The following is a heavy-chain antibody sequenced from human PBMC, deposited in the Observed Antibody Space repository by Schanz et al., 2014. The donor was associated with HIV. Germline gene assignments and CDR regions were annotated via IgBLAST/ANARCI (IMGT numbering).Heavy chain of an antibody. CDR3: AKDAGGAMDV. V-gene: IGHV3-30*18. D-gene: IGHD3-16*01. CDR2: ISYDGSNK. Sequence: VQLVESGGGLIQRGGSLRLSCAASGFAVSSNFLNWVRQTPGKGLEWVAVISYDGSNKYYGDSSKGRFTISRDNSKNTLYLQMNSLRPEDTAVYYCAKDAGGAMDVWGQGTTVTVSS. CDR1: GFAVSSNF. J-gene: IGHJ6*02.